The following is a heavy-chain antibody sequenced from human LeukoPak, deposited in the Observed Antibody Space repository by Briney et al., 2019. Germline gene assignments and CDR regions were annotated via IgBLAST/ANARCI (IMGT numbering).Heavy chain of an antibody. CDR1: GASVSSQNYY. D-gene: IGHD3-10*01. CDR2: IYHSGTT. J-gene: IGHJ4*02. CDR3: ARVFGHTVAILRGAPLDY. Sequence: DPSETLSLTCTVSGASVSSQNYYWGWIRQPPGKGLEWIGSIYHSGTTYYNPSLKSRLTISLDTSKNQFSLKLSSVTATDTAVYYCARVFGHTVAILRGAPLDYWGQGTLVTVSS. V-gene: IGHV4-39*07.